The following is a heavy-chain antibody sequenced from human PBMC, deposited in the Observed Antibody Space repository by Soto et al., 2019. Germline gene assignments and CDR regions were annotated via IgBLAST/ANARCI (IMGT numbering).Heavy chain of an antibody. CDR2: INAGNGNT. CDR3: ARPFDISYYTNWFDP. V-gene: IGHV1-3*01. CDR1: GYTCTSYA. Sequence: ASVRVSCKTSGYTCTSYAMHWVRQAPGQRLEWMGWINAGNGNTKYSQKFQGRVTITRDTSASTAYMELSSPRSEDTAVYYCARPFDISYYTNWFDPWGQGTLVTVSS. D-gene: IGHD3-9*01. J-gene: IGHJ5*02.